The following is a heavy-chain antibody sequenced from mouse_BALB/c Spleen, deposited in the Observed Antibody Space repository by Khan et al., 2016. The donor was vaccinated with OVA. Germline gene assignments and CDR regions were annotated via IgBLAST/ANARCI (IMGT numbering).Heavy chain of an antibody. J-gene: IGHJ4*01. D-gene: IGHD2-2*01. CDR1: GFSLTTYG. Sequence: QVQLQQPGPGLVAPSQSLSITCTVSGFSLTTYGVHWVRQPPGKGLEWLVVIWSDGSTNYNSVLKSRLSISKDNSKSQVFLKMNSLQTDDTAMYYFARWFYGYSSLYSMDYWGQGTSVTVSA. V-gene: IGHV2-6*02. CDR2: IWSDGST. CDR3: ARWFYGYSSLYSMDY.